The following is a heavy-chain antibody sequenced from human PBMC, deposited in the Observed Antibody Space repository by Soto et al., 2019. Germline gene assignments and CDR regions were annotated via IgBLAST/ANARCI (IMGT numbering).Heavy chain of an antibody. Sequence: QVQLVQSGAEVKKPGSSVKVSCKASGSTFSSYAISWVRQAPGQGLEWMGGIIPIFGTANYAQKFQGRVTITADESTSTAYMELSSLRSEDTAVYYCARDPSSSSPVYYYYYGMDVWGQGTTVTVSS. D-gene: IGHD6-6*01. CDR2: IIPIFGTA. CDR1: GSTFSSYA. J-gene: IGHJ6*02. V-gene: IGHV1-69*01. CDR3: ARDPSSSSPVYYYYYGMDV.